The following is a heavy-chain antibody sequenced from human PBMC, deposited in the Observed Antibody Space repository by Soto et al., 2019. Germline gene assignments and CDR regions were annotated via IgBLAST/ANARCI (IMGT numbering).Heavy chain of an antibody. CDR3: ARVEGYWSSTSLPFNGFDP. Sequence: QVELVQSGAEVQKPGASVRVSCKASGYPFASYYMHWVRQPPGQGLEWIEIINPRGGNTSYAQKCKGRVTMTRDTHTSTVYMELSSLGSEDTAVYYCARVEGYWSSTSLPFNGFDPWGQGTLVTVSS. D-gene: IGHD2-2*01. J-gene: IGHJ5*02. CDR1: GYPFASYY. V-gene: IGHV1-46*01. CDR2: INPRGGNT.